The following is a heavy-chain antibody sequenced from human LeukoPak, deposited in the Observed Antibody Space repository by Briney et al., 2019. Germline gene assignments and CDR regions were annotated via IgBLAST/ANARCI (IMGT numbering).Heavy chain of an antibody. Sequence: SETLSLTCVVSGGTLSGSFSSYFWTWIRQPPGKGLEWIGEINRRENTNYNPSLKSRVTMSVDTSKNDLSLELTSLTAADTAVYYCARSYYGSGSYYNWFDPWGQGTLVTVSS. CDR2: INRRENT. J-gene: IGHJ5*02. CDR3: ARSYYGSGSYYNWFDP. D-gene: IGHD3-10*01. CDR1: GGTLSGSFSSYF. V-gene: IGHV4-34*01.